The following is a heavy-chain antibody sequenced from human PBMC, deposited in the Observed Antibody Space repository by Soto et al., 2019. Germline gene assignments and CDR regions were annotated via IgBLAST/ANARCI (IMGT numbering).Heavy chain of an antibody. CDR3: ARALSRKIAARQENWFDP. CDR1: GFSFSSLA. Sequence: GGSLRLSCAASGFSFSSLAMSWVRQAPGKGLEWVSSISGRGVDTLYADSVKGRFTISRDNSRNTLYLQVNSLRAEDTAVYYCARALSRKIAARQENWFDPWGQGTLVTVSS. CDR2: ISGRGVDT. V-gene: IGHV3-23*01. D-gene: IGHD6-6*01. J-gene: IGHJ5*02.